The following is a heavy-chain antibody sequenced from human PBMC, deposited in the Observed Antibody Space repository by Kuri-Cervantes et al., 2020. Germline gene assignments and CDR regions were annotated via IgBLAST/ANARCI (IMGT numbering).Heavy chain of an antibody. CDR3: ARSGHDYGDFLDAFDI. D-gene: IGHD4-17*01. V-gene: IGHV4-4*07. J-gene: IGHJ3*02. Sequence: SETLSLTCTVSGGSINGYYWSWIRQPAGRALEWIVRIYISGITDYNPSLNSRVTLSVEKSKNQFSLKLSSLTAADTAVYYCARSGHDYGDFLDAFDIWGQGTMVTVSS. CDR2: IYISGIT. CDR1: GGSINGYY.